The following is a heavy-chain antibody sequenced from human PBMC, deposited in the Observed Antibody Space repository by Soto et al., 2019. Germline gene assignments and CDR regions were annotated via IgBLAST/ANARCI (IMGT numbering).Heavy chain of an antibody. Sequence: PGGSLRLSCAASGFTFSSYDMHWVRQATGQGLEWVSAIGTAGDTYYPGSVKGRFTISRENAKNSLYLQMNSLRAGDTAVYYCARGFLYYYGSGSSTGAFDSWGQGT. D-gene: IGHD3-10*01. CDR2: IGTAGDT. CDR3: ARGFLYYYGSGSSTGAFDS. CDR1: GFTFSSYD. V-gene: IGHV3-13*04. J-gene: IGHJ3*02.